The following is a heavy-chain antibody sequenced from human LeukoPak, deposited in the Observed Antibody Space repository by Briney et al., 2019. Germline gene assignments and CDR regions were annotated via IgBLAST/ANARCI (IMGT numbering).Heavy chain of an antibody. Sequence: GGSLRLSCAASGFTFSSCELSWVRQAPAKGLEWVSYISSSGSIIYYADSVKGRFNISRDNAKNSLYLQMNGLREEDTAVYYCARDQMSGGHSDFDHWGQGTLVTVSA. CDR2: ISSSGSII. CDR3: ARDQMSGGHSDFDH. V-gene: IGHV3-48*03. J-gene: IGHJ4*02. CDR1: GFTFSSCE. D-gene: IGHD1-26*01.